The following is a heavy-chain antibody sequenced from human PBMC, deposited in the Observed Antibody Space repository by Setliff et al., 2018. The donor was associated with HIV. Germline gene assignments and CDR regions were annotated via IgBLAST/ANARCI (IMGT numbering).Heavy chain of an antibody. J-gene: IGHJ6*02. CDR1: GGSMSSYY. D-gene: IGHD2-21*02. CDR3: ARAMRGVVVTNMYYYYGMDV. V-gene: IGHV4-4*07. CDR2: IYTSGST. Sequence: SETLSLTCTVSGGSMSSYYWSWIRQPAGKGLEWIGHIYTSGSTYYNPSLKSRVTISVDTSKNQFSLKLSSVTAADTAVYYCARAMRGVVVTNMYYYYGMDVWGQGTTVTVSS.